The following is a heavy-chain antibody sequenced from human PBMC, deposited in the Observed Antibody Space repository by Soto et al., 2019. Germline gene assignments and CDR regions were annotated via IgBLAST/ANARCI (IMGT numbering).Heavy chain of an antibody. CDR2: ISAYNGNT. CDR3: AREHYDSSGYERSFDY. Sequence: ASVKVSCKASGYTFTSYGISWVRQAPGQGLEWMGWISAYNGNTNYAQKLQGRVTMTTDTSTSTAYMELRSLRSDDTAVYYCAREHYDSSGYERSFDYWGQGTLVTVSS. V-gene: IGHV1-18*01. D-gene: IGHD3-22*01. CDR1: GYTFTSYG. J-gene: IGHJ4*02.